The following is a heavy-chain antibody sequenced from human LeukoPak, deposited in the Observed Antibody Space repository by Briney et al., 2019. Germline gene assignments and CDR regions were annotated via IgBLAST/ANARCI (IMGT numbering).Heavy chain of an antibody. CDR3: ARQLESSSSGFDY. V-gene: IGHV5-51*01. Sequence: GESLKISCQGSGYIFSNYWIAWVRQMPGKGLEWMGLINPGNSDIRYSPSFRGQVTMSADMSISAAYLQWDTLTTPDTAIYYCARQLESSSSGFDYWGQGALVTVSS. J-gene: IGHJ4*02. CDR1: GYIFSNYW. D-gene: IGHD6-6*01. CDR2: INPGNSDI.